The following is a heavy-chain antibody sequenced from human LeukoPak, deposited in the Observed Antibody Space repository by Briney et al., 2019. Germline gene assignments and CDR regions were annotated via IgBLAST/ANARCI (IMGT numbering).Heavy chain of an antibody. CDR3: RRYGLVDFDY. V-gene: IGHV3-49*04. J-gene: IGHJ4*02. CDR1: GFAFDDFA. Sequence: PGQSLRLSCTTSGFAFDDFAMSWVRQPAGKGLEWVGFIRRRAYGGAAEYAASVKGRFIISRDDSKGIAYLQMNSLKTEDTAVYYCRRYGLVDFDYWGQGSRVIVSP. D-gene: IGHD4-17*01. CDR2: IRRRAYGGAA.